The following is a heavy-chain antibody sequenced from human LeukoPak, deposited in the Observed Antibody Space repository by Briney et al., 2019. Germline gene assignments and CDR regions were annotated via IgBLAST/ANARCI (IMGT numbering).Heavy chain of an antibody. CDR2: VYYNAGT. Sequence: SETLSLTCTVSGGSISSSSYYWSWIRQSPGKGLEWIGYVYYNAGTKYNPSLEGRITISIDASRNQFSLRLNSVTAADTAIYYCARFYYDDTGVSYFFDSWGQGTLVTVSS. CDR1: GGSISSSSYY. CDR3: ARFYYDDTGVSYFFDS. D-gene: IGHD3-16*01. V-gene: IGHV4-61*01. J-gene: IGHJ4*02.